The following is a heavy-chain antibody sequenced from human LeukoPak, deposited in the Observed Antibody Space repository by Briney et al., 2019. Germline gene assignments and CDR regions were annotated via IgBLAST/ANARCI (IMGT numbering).Heavy chain of an antibody. CDR2: ISSTGETS. Sequence: PGGSLRLSCAASGFTFSSFPMHWVRQVPGKGLEYVSAISSTGETSYYANSVKDRFTISRDNSKNTLYLQMGSLRAEDMAVHYCARVMSGSGSKYFDYWGQGTLVTVSS. J-gene: IGHJ4*02. CDR3: ARVMSGSGSKYFDY. V-gene: IGHV3-64*01. D-gene: IGHD3-10*01. CDR1: GFTFSSFP.